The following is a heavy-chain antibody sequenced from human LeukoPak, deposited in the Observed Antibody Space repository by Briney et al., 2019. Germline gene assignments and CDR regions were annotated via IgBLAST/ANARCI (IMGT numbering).Heavy chain of an antibody. CDR1: GGPISSSY. CDR2: IYYSRST. V-gene: IGHV4-59*01. Sequence: PSETLSLTCTVSGGPISSSYWSWIRQPPGKGLEWIGYIYYSRSTNYNPSLKSRVTISVDTSKNQFSLKLSSVTAADTAVYYCARRAPYYDTSAYYGMHAFDIWGQGTMVTVSS. CDR3: ARRAPYYDTSAYYGMHAFDI. J-gene: IGHJ3*02. D-gene: IGHD3-22*01.